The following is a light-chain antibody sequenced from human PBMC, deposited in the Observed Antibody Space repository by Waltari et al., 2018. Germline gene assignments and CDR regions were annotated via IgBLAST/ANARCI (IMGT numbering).Light chain of an antibody. CDR2: EVN. CDR3: SSYTSSSSWV. J-gene: IGLJ3*02. Sequence: QSALTQPASVSGSPGQSITISCTGTSRDIGGYNYPSWYQQYPGKAPKLLIYEVNIRPSGVSDRFSGSKSGYTASLTISGLQTEDEAHYYCSSYTSSSSWVFGGGTKLTVL. CDR1: SRDIGGYNY. V-gene: IGLV2-14*01.